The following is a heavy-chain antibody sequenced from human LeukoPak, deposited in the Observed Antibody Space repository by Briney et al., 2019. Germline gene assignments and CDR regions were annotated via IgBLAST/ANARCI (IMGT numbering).Heavy chain of an antibody. CDR2: ISGSGDST. J-gene: IGHJ4*02. CDR3: ARAVGDSGYGRYFDY. CDR1: GFTFSNYA. V-gene: IGHV3-23*01. D-gene: IGHD5-12*01. Sequence: PGGSLRLSCAASGFTFSNYAMSWVRQAPGKGLEWVSLISGSGDSTYYADSVKGRFTIFRDNSKNTLYLQMNSLRVEDTAVYYCARAVGDSGYGRYFDYWGQGTLVTVSS.